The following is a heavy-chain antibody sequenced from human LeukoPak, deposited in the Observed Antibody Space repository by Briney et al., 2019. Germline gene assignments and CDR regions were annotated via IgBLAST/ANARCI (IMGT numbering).Heavy chain of an antibody. V-gene: IGHV3-30-3*01. J-gene: IGHJ4*02. CDR2: ISYDGSNK. CDR1: GFTFSSYA. D-gene: IGHD2-21*02. Sequence: PGGSLRLSCAASGFTFSSYAMHWVRQAPGKGLEWVAVISYDGSNKYYADSVKGRFTISRDNSKNTLYLQMNSLRAEDTAVYYCANRGGDLRSSHYYFDYWGQGTLVTVSS. CDR3: ANRGGDLRSSHYYFDY.